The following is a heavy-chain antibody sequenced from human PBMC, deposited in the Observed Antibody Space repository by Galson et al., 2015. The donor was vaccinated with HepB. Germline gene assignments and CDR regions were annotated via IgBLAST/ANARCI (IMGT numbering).Heavy chain of an antibody. CDR3: AKDFGCQLFGSGP. CDR2: ILGSGTTT. V-gene: IGHV3-23*01. Sequence: SLRLSCAASGFTFHIYATTWFRQAPGKGLEWVSTILGSGTTTYYADSVKGRFTISRDNSKNTLFLQMDSLGAEDTAVYYCAKDFGCQLFGSGPWGQGTLVTVSS. D-gene: IGHD3-3*01. CDR1: GFTFHIYA. J-gene: IGHJ4*02.